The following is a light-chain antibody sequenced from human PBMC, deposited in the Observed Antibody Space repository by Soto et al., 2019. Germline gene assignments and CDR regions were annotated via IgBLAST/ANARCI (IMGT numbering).Light chain of an antibody. J-gene: IGKJ2*01. V-gene: IGKV1-5*01. CDR2: DAS. CDR1: QSISSW. Sequence: DIQMTQSPSTLSASVGDRVTITCRASQSISSWLDWYQQKPGQAPKLLIYDASSLASGVPSRFSGSGSGTEFTLTISSLQPDDFATYYCQQYNSYSAYTFGQGTKLEIK. CDR3: QQYNSYSAYT.